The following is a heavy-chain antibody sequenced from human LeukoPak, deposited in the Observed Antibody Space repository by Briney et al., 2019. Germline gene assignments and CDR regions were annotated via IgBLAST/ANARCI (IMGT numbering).Heavy chain of an antibody. Sequence: SVKVSCKASGYTFTSYGISWVRQAAGQGLEWMGWISTYNGNTNYAQKRQGRVTMTTDTSTSTAYIELRSLRSDDTAVYYCARGGRRGNWFDPWGQGTLVTVSS. J-gene: IGHJ5*02. V-gene: IGHV1-18*01. CDR3: ARGGRRGNWFDP. D-gene: IGHD3-10*01. CDR2: ISTYNGNT. CDR1: GYTFTSYG.